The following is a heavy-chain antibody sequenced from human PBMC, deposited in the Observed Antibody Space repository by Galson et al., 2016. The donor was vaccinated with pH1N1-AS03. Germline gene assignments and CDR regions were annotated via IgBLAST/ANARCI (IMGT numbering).Heavy chain of an antibody. V-gene: IGHV5-51*01. D-gene: IGHD2-2*01. CDR1: GYNFTNYW. J-gene: IGHJ5*02. CDR3: ARHGEPAALSGWFDP. CDR2: IDPRDSDT. Sequence: QSGAEVKKPGESLKISCKASGYNFTNYWIGWVRQMPGKGLEWMGIIDPRDSDTRYSPSFQGQVTISVDKSFSTAYIQWGSLKASDAAMYSCARHGEPAALSGWFDPWGQGTLVTVSS.